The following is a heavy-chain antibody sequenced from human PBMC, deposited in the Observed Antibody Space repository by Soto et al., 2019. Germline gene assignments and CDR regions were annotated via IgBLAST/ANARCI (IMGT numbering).Heavy chain of an antibody. CDR3: AIYDSSGSRGFQH. CDR1: GGSISSGAYY. Sequence: QVQLQESGPGLVKPSQTLSLTCTVSGGSISSGAYYWSWIRQHPGKGLEWIGYIYYSGSTYYNPSLKCRVTISVDTSKNQFSLKLSSVTAADTAVYYCAIYDSSGSRGFQHWGQGTLVTVSS. D-gene: IGHD3-22*01. CDR2: IYYSGST. J-gene: IGHJ1*01. V-gene: IGHV4-31*03.